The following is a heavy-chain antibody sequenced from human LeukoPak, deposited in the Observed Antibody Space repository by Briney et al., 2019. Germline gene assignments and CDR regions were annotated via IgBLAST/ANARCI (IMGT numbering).Heavy chain of an antibody. J-gene: IGHJ6*02. CDR3: AREIVVVVAATTYYYGMDV. Sequence: GGSLRLSCAASGFTFSSYAMHWVRQAPGKGLEWVANIKQDGSEKYYVGSVKGRFTISRDNAKNSLYLQMNSLRAEDTAVYYCAREIVVVVAATTYYYGMDVWGQGTTVTVSS. CDR2: IKQDGSEK. V-gene: IGHV3-7*03. CDR1: GFTFSSYA. D-gene: IGHD2-15*01.